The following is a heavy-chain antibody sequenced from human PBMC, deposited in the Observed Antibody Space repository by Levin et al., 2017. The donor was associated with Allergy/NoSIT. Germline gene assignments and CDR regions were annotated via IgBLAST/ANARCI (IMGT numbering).Heavy chain of an antibody. J-gene: IGHJ5*01. D-gene: IGHD2/OR15-2a*01. V-gene: IGHV4-59*01. CDR3: VSSLDPHWFAS. Sequence: SETLSLTCNAATDYSRDFYWGWIRQPPGQGLEWIGHVFNRGNTNYNPSLESRVIISEDRSKKQFSLKLTSVTAEDTAIYYCVSSLDPHWFASWSQGTLVTVSP. CDR2: VFNRGNT. CDR1: TDYSRDFY.